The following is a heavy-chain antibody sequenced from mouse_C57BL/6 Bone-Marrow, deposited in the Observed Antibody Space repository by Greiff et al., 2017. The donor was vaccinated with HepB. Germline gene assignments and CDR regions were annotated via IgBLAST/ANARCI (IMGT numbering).Heavy chain of an antibody. CDR2: LSYDGSN. D-gene: IGHD1-1*01. V-gene: IGHV3-6*01. Sequence: EVQLQESGPGLVKPSQSLSLTCSVTGYSITSGYYWNWIRQFPGNKLEWMGYLSYDGSNNYNPSLKNRISITRDTSKNQFFLKLNSVTTEDTATYYCAREEDNYYGSSPFANWGQGTLVTVSA. J-gene: IGHJ3*01. CDR3: AREEDNYYGSSPFAN. CDR1: GYSITSGYY.